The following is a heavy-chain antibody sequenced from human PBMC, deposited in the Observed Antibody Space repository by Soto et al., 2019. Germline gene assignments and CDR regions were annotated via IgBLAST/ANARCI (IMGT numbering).Heavy chain of an antibody. CDR1: GFTMNTDTMN. CDR2: SLYTGRT. Sequence: SATLSLPCTASGFTMNTDTMNWGRKPQAPGGGLEWIGSSLYTGRTYYKQHLRSRVSISVETSKNLFYLSLMSVTAEDTGLYFCTRLETGPNNRRTGFDDWGPGLPVTVAS. J-gene: IGHJ4*02. V-gene: IGHV4-39*02. CDR3: TRLETGPNNRRTGFDD. D-gene: IGHD1-1*01.